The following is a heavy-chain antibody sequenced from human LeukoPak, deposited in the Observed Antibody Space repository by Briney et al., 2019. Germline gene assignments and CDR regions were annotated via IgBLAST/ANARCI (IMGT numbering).Heavy chain of an antibody. CDR3: AKARDGLIGDAFDI. Sequence: GRSLRLSCAASGFTFDDYAMHWVRQAPGKGLGWVSGISWNSGSIGYADSVKGRFTISRDNAKNSLYLQMNSLRAEDTALYYCAKARDGLIGDAFDIWGQGTMVTVSS. V-gene: IGHV3-9*01. J-gene: IGHJ3*02. CDR1: GFTFDDYA. D-gene: IGHD5-24*01. CDR2: ISWNSGSI.